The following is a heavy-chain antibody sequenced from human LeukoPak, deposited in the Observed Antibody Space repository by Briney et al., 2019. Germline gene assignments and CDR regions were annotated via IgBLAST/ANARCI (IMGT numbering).Heavy chain of an antibody. V-gene: IGHV4-39*01. J-gene: IGHJ6*03. CDR2: IDYSGST. CDR3: AILYGGYCSSTSCYYDYMDV. CDR1: GGSISSSGYC. Sequence: PSETLSLTCTVSGGSISSSGYCWGWIRQPPGKGLEWIGSIDYSGSTNYNPSLKSRVTISVDMSKNQFSLKLSSVTAADTAVYYCAILYGGYCSSTSCYYDYMDVWGKGTTVTISS. D-gene: IGHD2-2*01.